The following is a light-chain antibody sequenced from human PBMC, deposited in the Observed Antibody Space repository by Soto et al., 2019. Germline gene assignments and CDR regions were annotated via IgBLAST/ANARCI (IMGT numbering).Light chain of an antibody. Sequence: EIVMTQSPATLSLSPVERATLSCRASQSVSTYLAWYQQKPGQAPRLLIYGASIRATDIPARFSGSGSGTEFSLTISSLQSEDFAVYYCQQYNDWPLTFGGGTKVDIK. V-gene: IGKV3D-15*01. CDR2: GAS. CDR1: QSVSTY. CDR3: QQYNDWPLT. J-gene: IGKJ4*01.